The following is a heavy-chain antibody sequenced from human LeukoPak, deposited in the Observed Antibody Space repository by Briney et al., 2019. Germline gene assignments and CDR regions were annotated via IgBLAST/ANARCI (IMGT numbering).Heavy chain of an antibody. CDR3: ARAAHVLRYFDWLTRDYYFDY. V-gene: IGHV1-8*01. Sequence: LGAPVKVSCKASGYTFTSYDINWVRQATGQGLEWMGWMNPNSGNTGYAQKFQGRVTMTRNTSISTAYMELSSLRSEDTAVYYCARAAHVLRYFDWLTRDYYFDYWGQGTLVTVSS. D-gene: IGHD3-9*01. CDR1: GYTFTSYD. J-gene: IGHJ4*02. CDR2: MNPNSGNT.